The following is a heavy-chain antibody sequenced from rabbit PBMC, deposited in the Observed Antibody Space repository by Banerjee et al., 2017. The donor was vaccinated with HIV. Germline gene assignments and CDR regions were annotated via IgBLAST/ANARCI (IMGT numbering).Heavy chain of an antibody. J-gene: IGHJ4*01. D-gene: IGHD6-1*01. Sequence: QSLEESGGDLVKPGASLTLTCTASGFSFSSSYYMRWVRQAPGKGLEWIACMYAGSSGSTDYASWAKGRFTISKTSSTTVTLQLNSLTAADTATYFCARDPLYAGYGYVDFGLWGPGTLVTVS. CDR3: ARDPLYAGYGYVDFGL. CDR1: GFSFSSSYY. V-gene: IGHV1S40*01. CDR2: MYAGSSGST.